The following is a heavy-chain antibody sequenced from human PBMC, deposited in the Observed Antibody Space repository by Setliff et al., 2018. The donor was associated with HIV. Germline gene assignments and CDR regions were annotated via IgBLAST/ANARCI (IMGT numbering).Heavy chain of an antibody. D-gene: IGHD5-18*01. CDR1: GGSISGYY. CDR3: ARSVDTTLVPAYYFDY. CDR2: IYYRGSP. Sequence: PSETLSLTCTVSGGSISGYYWRWNRQPPGKGLEWIGYIYYRGSPDYNPSLKSRVTISIDTSKNPFSLKLSSVTAADTAVYYCARSVDTTLVPAYYFDYWGQGTLVTVSS. V-gene: IGHV4-59*01. J-gene: IGHJ4*02.